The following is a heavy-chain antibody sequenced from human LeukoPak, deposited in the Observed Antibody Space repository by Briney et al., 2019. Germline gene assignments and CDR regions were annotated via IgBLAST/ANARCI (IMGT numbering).Heavy chain of an antibody. CDR2: IKQDGSQR. CDR1: GFTFSDYW. CDR3: ARRGGSSSRRSPIDY. Sequence: GGSLGLSCTASGFTFSDYWMTWVRQAPGKGPEWVANIKQDGSQRYYVDSVRGRFTISRDNAKNSLFLQMNGLEGEDTAVYYCARRGGSSSRRSPIDYWGQGTLVNVSS. J-gene: IGHJ4*02. V-gene: IGHV3-7*01. D-gene: IGHD6-6*01.